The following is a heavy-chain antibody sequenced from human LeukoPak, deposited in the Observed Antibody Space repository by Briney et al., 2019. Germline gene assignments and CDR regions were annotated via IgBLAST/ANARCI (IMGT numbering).Heavy chain of an antibody. Sequence: PGRSLRLSCAASGFTFSSYGMHWVRQAPGKGLEWVAVISYDGSNKYCADSVKGRFTISRDNSKNTLYLQMNSLRAEDTAVYYCAKGRPVDYWGQGTLVTVSS. CDR1: GFTFSSYG. CDR3: AKGRPVDY. V-gene: IGHV3-30*18. CDR2: ISYDGSNK. J-gene: IGHJ4*02.